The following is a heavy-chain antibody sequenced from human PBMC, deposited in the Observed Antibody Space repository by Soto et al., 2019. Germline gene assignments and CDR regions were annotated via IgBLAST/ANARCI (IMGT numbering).Heavy chain of an antibody. J-gene: IGHJ5*02. D-gene: IGHD6-13*01. CDR2: ISYDGSNK. Sequence: GGSLRLSCAASGFTFSSYAMHWVRQAPGKGLEWVAVISYDGSNKYYADSVKGRFTISRDNSKNTLYLQMNSLRAEDTAVYYCARDQGIAAAGISRFDPWGQGTLVTVSS. CDR1: GFTFSSYA. CDR3: ARDQGIAAAGISRFDP. V-gene: IGHV3-30-3*01.